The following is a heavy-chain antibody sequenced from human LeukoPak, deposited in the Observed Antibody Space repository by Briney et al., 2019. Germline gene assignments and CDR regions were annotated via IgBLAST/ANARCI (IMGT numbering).Heavy chain of an antibody. CDR1: GXSINTYF. CDR2: IYYSGST. Sequence: SETLSLTCTVSGXSINTYFWSWIRQPPGKGLEWIGYIYYSGSTNYNPSLKSRVTISVDTSKNQFSLKLSSVTAADTAVYYCARGSDTAAGLYWGQGTLVTVSS. D-gene: IGHD6-13*01. CDR3: ARGSDTAAGLY. J-gene: IGHJ4*02. V-gene: IGHV4-59*01.